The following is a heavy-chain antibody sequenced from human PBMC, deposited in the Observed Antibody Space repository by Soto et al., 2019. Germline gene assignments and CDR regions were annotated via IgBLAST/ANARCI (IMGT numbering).Heavy chain of an antibody. CDR2: INHSGST. CDR3: AGHLSIAARPPYYYGMDV. D-gene: IGHD6-6*01. J-gene: IGHJ6*02. CDR1: GGSFSGYY. V-gene: IGHV4-34*01. Sequence: PSETLSLTCAVYGGSFSGYYWSWIRQPPGKGLEWIGEINHSGSTNCNPSLKSRVTISVDTSKNQFSLKLSSVTAADTAVYYCAGHLSIAARPPYYYGMDVWGQGTTVTVSS.